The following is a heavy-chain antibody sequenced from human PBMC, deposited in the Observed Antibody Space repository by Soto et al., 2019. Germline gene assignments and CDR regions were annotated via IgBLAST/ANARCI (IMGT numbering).Heavy chain of an antibody. Sequence: PGGSLRLSCAASGFTFSDYYMSWIRQAPGKGLEWVSYISNSGSTIYYADSVKGRFTISRDNSKNTLYLQMNSLRAEDTAVYYCARGGGQDAYNPLTLDYWGQGTLVTVSS. J-gene: IGHJ4*02. V-gene: IGHV3-11*04. CDR2: ISNSGSTI. CDR1: GFTFSDYY. CDR3: ARGGGQDAYNPLTLDY. D-gene: IGHD1-1*01.